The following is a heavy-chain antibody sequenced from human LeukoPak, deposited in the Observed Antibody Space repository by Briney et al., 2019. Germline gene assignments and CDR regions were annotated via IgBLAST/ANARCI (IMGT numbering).Heavy chain of an antibody. CDR3: ARFTPITVTTFFDY. V-gene: IGHV4-34*01. D-gene: IGHD4-17*01. Sequence: SETLSLTCTVSGGSFSGYYWSWIRQPLGKGLEWIGEINHSGSTNYNPSLKSRVTISVDTSKNQFSLKLSSVTAADTAVYYCARFTPITVTTFFDYWGQGTLVTVSS. J-gene: IGHJ4*02. CDR2: INHSGST. CDR1: GGSFSGYY.